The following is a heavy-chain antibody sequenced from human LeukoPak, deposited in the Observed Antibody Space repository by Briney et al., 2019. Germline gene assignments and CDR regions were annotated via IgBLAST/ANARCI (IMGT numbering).Heavy chain of an antibody. D-gene: IGHD1-26*01. CDR2: ISYDGSNK. CDR1: GFTFSSYG. CDR3: AKDSIVGNRGEYFQH. Sequence: PGRSLRLSCAASGFTFSSYGMHWVRQAPGKGLEWVAVISYDGSNKYYADSVKGRFTISRDNSKNTLYLQMNSLRAEDTAVYYCAKDSIVGNRGEYFQHWGQGTLVTVSS. J-gene: IGHJ1*01. V-gene: IGHV3-30*18.